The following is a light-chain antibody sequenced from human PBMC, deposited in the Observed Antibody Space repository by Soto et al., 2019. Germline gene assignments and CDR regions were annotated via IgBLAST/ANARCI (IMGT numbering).Light chain of an antibody. CDR3: QQYNSYPVA. Sequence: DIQMTQSPSSLSASVGDRVTITCQASQHISKNLNWYQQKPGKAPKLLIYDASNLETGVPSRFSGSGSGTEFTLTISSLQPDDFATYYCQQYNSYPVAFGQGTKLEIK. CDR2: DAS. V-gene: IGKV1-33*01. J-gene: IGKJ2*01. CDR1: QHISKN.